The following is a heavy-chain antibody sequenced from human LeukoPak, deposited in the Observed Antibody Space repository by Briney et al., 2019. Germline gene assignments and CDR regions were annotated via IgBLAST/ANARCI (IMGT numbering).Heavy chain of an antibody. CDR3: ARHVEHAAYFHH. V-gene: IGHV4-59*08. CDR2: IHYSGST. Sequence: PSETLSLTCTVSGASISSYYWDWLRQPPGKEPEWIGYIHYSGSTSYNPSLRSRVTISLDTPKYQFSLKLYSVTAADTAVYYCARHVEHAAYFHHWGQGVLVTVSS. J-gene: IGHJ4*02. D-gene: IGHD1/OR15-1a*01. CDR1: GASISSYY.